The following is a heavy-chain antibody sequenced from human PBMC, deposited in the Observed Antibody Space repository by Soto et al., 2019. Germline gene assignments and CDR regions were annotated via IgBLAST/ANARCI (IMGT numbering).Heavy chain of an antibody. Sequence: QVQLEESGPGLVKSSETLSLICRVSGASVRTNYWSWIRQPAGKGLEWIGRVYATGRSNYNPSLMNRATMSVDTSQNQFSLSLTSLTAAETATYYCARDPLHTESSAPWGRGILVTVSS. V-gene: IGHV4-4*07. CDR3: ARDPLHTESSAP. J-gene: IGHJ5*02. CDR2: VYATGRS. D-gene: IGHD3-22*01. CDR1: GASVRTNY.